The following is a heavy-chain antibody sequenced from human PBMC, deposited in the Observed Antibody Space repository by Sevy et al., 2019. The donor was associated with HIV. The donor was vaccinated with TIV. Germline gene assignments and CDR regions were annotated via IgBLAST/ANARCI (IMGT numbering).Heavy chain of an antibody. J-gene: IGHJ4*02. CDR1: GYTFTGYY. CDR3: ARDPSRRLGEGTSIAVAGSNYFDD. Sequence: ASVKVSCKASGYTFTGYYMHWVRQAPGQGLEWMGWINPNSGGTNYAQKFQGRVTMTRDTSISTAYLELSRLRSDDTAVYYCARDPSRRLGEGTSIAVAGSNYFDDWGQGTLVTVSS. V-gene: IGHV1-2*02. CDR2: INPNSGGT. D-gene: IGHD6-19*01.